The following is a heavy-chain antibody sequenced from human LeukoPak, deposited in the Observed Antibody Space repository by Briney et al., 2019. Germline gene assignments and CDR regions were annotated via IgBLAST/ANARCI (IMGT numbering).Heavy chain of an antibody. CDR1: GFTFSGYW. J-gene: IGHJ5*02. CDR2: ISSSSSYI. D-gene: IGHD3-22*01. Sequence: GGSLRLSCAASGFTFSGYWMSWVRQAPGKGLEWVSSISSSSSYIYYAESVKGRFTISRDNAKNSLYLQMNSLRAEDTAVYYCAREYYYDSSGYLNWFDPWGQGTLVTVSS. CDR3: AREYYYDSSGYLNWFDP. V-gene: IGHV3-21*01.